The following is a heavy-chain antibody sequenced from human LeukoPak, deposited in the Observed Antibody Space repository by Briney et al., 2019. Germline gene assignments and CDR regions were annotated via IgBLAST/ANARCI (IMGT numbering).Heavy chain of an antibody. CDR2: IYPWGSA. CDR3: VRQGGGDNCR. CDR1: GIALNTND. V-gene: IGHV3-66*02. J-gene: IGHJ4*01. Sequence: GGSLRLSCAASGIALNTNDMNWVRQAPGKGLEWVSIIYPWGSAFYTDSVKGRFTVTRDESMNMMFLQMNTLRPDDTAMYYCVRQGGGDNCRWGQGALVTVSS. D-gene: IGHD4-23*01.